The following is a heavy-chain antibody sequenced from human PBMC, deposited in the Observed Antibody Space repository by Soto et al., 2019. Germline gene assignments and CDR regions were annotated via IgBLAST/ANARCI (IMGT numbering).Heavy chain of an antibody. CDR2: INGDNDNT. V-gene: IGHV1-3*01. J-gene: IGHJ4*02. CDR1: GYTFTDFA. CDR3: ARVARPPGYSGYHLSPFDH. Sequence: ASVKVSCKASGYTFTDFAIHWVRQAPGQGLEWMGWINGDNDNTKYSQRFQDRVTITRDTSASTVYMELSSLKSEDTAVYYCARVARPPGYSGYHLSPFDHWGQGSLVTVSS. D-gene: IGHD5-12*01.